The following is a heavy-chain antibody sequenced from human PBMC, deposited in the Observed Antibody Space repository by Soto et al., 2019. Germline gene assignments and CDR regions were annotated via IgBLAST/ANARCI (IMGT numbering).Heavy chain of an antibody. CDR1: GFTFSSYW. Sequence: GSLRLSCAASGFTFSSYWMSWVRQAPGKGLEWVANIKQDGSEKYYVDSVKGRFTISRDNAKNSLYLQMNSLRAEDTAVYYCAREGVWGLRYFDRSYYGMDVWGQGTTVTVS. CDR2: IKQDGSEK. CDR3: AREGVWGLRYFDRSYYGMDV. V-gene: IGHV3-7*03. J-gene: IGHJ6*02. D-gene: IGHD3-9*01.